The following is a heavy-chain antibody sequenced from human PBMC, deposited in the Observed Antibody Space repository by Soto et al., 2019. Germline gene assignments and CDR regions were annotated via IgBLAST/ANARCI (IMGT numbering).Heavy chain of an antibody. Sequence: ASVKVSCKASGYTFTGYYMHWVRQAPGQGLEWMGWINPNSGGTNYAQKFQGWVTMTRDTSISTAYMELSRLRFDDTAVYYCARGGIIAVAGRDYYYGMDVWGQGTTVTVSS. J-gene: IGHJ6*02. CDR2: INPNSGGT. CDR1: GYTFTGYY. V-gene: IGHV1-2*04. D-gene: IGHD6-19*01. CDR3: ARGGIIAVAGRDYYYGMDV.